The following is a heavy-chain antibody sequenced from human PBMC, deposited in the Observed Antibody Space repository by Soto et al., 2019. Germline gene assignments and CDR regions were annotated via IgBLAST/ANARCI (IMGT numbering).Heavy chain of an antibody. CDR3: AREKGYISGPKNFDS. D-gene: IGHD5-12*01. CDR1: GGSVSSGDYF. J-gene: IGHJ4*02. Sequence: SETLSLTCTVSGGSVSSGDYFWSWIRQPPGKGLEWIGYIYDSGSSYYNPSLKSPVTMSVDTSKNQFSLKLRSVTAADTAMYYCAREKGYISGPKNFDSWGQGTLVTVSS. V-gene: IGHV4-30-4*01. CDR2: IYDSGSS.